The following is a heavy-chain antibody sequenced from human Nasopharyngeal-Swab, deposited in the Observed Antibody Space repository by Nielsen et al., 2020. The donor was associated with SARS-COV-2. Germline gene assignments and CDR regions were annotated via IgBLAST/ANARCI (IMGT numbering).Heavy chain of an antibody. D-gene: IGHD6-13*01. Sequence: ASVKVSCKASGYTFTSYAMNWVRHAPAQGLEWRGWINTNTGNPTYAQGFTGRFVFSLDTSVSTAYLQISSLKAEDTAVYYCARGDEYSSSWLWRLWYFDLWGRGTLVTVSS. CDR2: INTNTGNP. CDR3: ARGDEYSSSWLWRLWYFDL. CDR1: GYTFTSYA. J-gene: IGHJ2*01. V-gene: IGHV7-4-1*02.